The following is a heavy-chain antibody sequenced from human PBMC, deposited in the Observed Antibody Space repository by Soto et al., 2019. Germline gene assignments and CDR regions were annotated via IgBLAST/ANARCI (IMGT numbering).Heavy chain of an antibody. CDR1: GFTFSSYA. Sequence: PGGSLRLSCAASGFTFSSYAMNWVRQAPGKGLEWVSAISGSGGSTYYADSVKGRFIFSRDNPKNTMYLQMNSLRAEDTAVYFCAKTTDGWFSAFEIWGQGTVVTVSS. CDR2: ISGSGGST. D-gene: IGHD6-19*01. J-gene: IGHJ3*02. V-gene: IGHV3-23*01. CDR3: AKTTDGWFSAFEI.